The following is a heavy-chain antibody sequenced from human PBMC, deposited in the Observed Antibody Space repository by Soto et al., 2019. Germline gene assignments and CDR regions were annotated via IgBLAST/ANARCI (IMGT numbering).Heavy chain of an antibody. D-gene: IGHD2-21*01. CDR2: INHSGST. V-gene: IGHV4-34*01. Sequence: QVQLQQWGAGLLKPSETLSLTCAVYGGSFSGYYWSWIRQPPGKGLEWIGEINHSGSTNYNPSLKRRVTISVGKSKDLYSRKLSAVNAADTAVDYCARGGKWLLRKESGYNWFDPWGQGTLVTVSS. J-gene: IGHJ5*02. CDR1: GGSFSGYY. CDR3: ARGGKWLLRKESGYNWFDP.